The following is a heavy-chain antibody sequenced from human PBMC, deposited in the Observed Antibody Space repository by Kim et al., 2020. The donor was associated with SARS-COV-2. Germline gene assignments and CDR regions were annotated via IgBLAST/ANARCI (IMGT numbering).Heavy chain of an antibody. V-gene: IGHV4-59*01. J-gene: IGHJ6*02. D-gene: IGHD1-26*01. CDR1: GGSISSYY. Sequence: SETLSLTCTVSGGSISSYYWSWIRQPPGKGLEWIGYIYYSGSTNYNPSLKSLVTISVDTSKNQFSLKLSSVTAADTAVYYCARGGGAPYYYYYGMDVWGQGTTVTVSS. CDR3: ARGGGAPYYYYYGMDV. CDR2: IYYSGST.